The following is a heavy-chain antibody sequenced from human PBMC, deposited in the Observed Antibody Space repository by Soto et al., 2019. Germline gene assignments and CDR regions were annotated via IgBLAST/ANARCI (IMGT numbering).Heavy chain of an antibody. CDR1: GGSVSSGSYY. Sequence: SETLSLTCTVSGGSVSSGSYYWSWIRQPPGKGLEWIGYIYYSGSTNYNPSLKSRVTISVDTSKNQFSLKLSSVTAAGTAVYYCARGFTHQWMEDYWGQGTLVTVSS. D-gene: IGHD6-19*01. J-gene: IGHJ4*02. CDR3: ARGFTHQWMEDY. CDR2: IYYSGST. V-gene: IGHV4-61*01.